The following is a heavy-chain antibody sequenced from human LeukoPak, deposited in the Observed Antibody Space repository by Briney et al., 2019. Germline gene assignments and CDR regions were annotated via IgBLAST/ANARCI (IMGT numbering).Heavy chain of an antibody. J-gene: IGHJ4*02. Sequence: GGSLRLSCAASGFTFSSYSMNWVRQAPGKGLEWVSSISSSSTYIYYADSVKGRFTISRDNAKTSLYLQMNSLSAEDTAVYYCARARCCSSTSCYGDFDYWGQGTLVTVSS. CDR2: ISSSSTYI. V-gene: IGHV3-21*01. CDR1: GFTFSSYS. D-gene: IGHD2-2*01. CDR3: ARARCCSSTSCYGDFDY.